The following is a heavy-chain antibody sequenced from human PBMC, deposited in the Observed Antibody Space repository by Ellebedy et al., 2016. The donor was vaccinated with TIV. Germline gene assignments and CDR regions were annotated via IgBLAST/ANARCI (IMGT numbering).Heavy chain of an antibody. Sequence: SETLSLTCTVSGYSISSGYYWGWIRQSPGKGLEWIGSIYYNGSTHYNLSLRSRVTMTVDTSKNQFSLKLSSVTAADTAVYYCARDLPPHEVGATSHAFDIWGQGTMVTVSS. V-gene: IGHV4-38-2*02. CDR2: IYYNGST. CDR1: GYSISSGYY. CDR3: ARDLPPHEVGATSHAFDI. J-gene: IGHJ3*02. D-gene: IGHD1-26*01.